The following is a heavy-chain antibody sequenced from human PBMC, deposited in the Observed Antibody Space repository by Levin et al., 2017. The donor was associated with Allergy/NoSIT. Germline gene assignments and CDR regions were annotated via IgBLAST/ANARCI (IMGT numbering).Heavy chain of an antibody. CDR2: IRYNDST. D-gene: IGHD5/OR15-5a*01. Sequence: SETLSLTCIVSGPVSGVSVSSDDYYWSWIRQHPGKGLEWIGYIRYNDSTHYNPSLKSRVTISSDTSEKHVSVRLGSVTAADTAVYYCARRRNSVFLNNWGQGILVTVSS. CDR1: GVSVSSDDYY. V-gene: IGHV4-31*03. J-gene: IGHJ4*02. CDR3: ARRRNSVFLNN.